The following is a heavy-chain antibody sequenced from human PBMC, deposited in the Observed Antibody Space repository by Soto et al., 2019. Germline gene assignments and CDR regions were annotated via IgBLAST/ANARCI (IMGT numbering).Heavy chain of an antibody. J-gene: IGHJ3*02. CDR1: GFTVSSNY. CDR2: IYSGGST. Sequence: PGGSLRLSCAASGFTVSSNYMSWVRQAPGKGLEWVSVIYSGGSTYYADSVKGGFTISRDNSKNTLYLQMNSLRAEDTATYFCAKDSVNHNGIYDAFDIWGQGTVVTVSS. CDR3: AKDSVNHNGIYDAFDI. D-gene: IGHD3-3*02. V-gene: IGHV3-53*01.